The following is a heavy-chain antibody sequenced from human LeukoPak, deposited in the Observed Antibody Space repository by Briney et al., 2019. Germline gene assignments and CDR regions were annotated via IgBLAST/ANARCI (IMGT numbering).Heavy chain of an antibody. CDR1: GGGFGDHF. CDR2: VNQRGTI. CDR3: ARINLWPGNWIDS. Sequence: SATLSLNCGLKGGGFGDHFWGRFRQSPRKGLEWIGEVNQRGTINSNPSLKSRVAISVETSKNQFSLKLTSVTAADTAVYYCARINLWPGNWIDSWGQGSLVTVSS. V-gene: IGHV4-34*01. D-gene: IGHD2/OR15-2a*01. J-gene: IGHJ5*01.